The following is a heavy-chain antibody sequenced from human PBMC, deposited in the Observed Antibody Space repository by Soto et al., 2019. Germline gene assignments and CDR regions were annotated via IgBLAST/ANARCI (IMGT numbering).Heavy chain of an antibody. CDR1: GFTFSSYS. CDR2: ISSSSSTI. V-gene: IGHV3-48*02. CDR3: ARDSSHDYGDYAVWYFDF. D-gene: IGHD4-17*01. Sequence: EVQLVESGGGLVQPGGSLRLSCAASGFTFSSYSMNWVRQAPGKGLEWVSYISSSSSTIYYADSVKGRFTISRDNAKNSLYLQMNSLRDEDTAVYYCARDSSHDYGDYAVWYFDFWGRGTLVTVSS. J-gene: IGHJ2*01.